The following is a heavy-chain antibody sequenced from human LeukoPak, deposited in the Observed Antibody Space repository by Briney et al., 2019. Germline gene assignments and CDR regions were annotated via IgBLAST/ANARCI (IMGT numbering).Heavy chain of an antibody. Sequence: GGSLRLSCAASGFTFSSYEMNWVRQAPGKGLEWVSYISSSGSTIYYADSVKGRFTISRDNAKNSLYLQMNSLRAEDTAVYYCARDRPRDGYNYGSIYWGQGTLVTVSS. CDR1: GFTFSSYE. CDR2: ISSSGSTI. CDR3: ARDRPRDGYNYGSIY. J-gene: IGHJ4*02. V-gene: IGHV3-48*03. D-gene: IGHD5-24*01.